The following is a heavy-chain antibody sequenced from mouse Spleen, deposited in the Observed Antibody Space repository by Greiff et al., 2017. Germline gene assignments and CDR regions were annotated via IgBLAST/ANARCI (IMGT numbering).Heavy chain of an antibody. CDR1: GFTFSSYA. CDR2: ISSGGSYT. CDR3: ARQGANSYFDY. Sequence: EVKLMESGGGLVKPGGSLKLSCAASGFTFSSYAMSWVRQTPEKRLEWVATISSGGSYTYYPDSVKGRFTISRDNAKNTLYLQMSSLRSEDTAMYYCARQGANSYFDYWGQGTTLTVSS. J-gene: IGHJ2*01. D-gene: IGHD3-1*01. V-gene: IGHV5-9-3*01.